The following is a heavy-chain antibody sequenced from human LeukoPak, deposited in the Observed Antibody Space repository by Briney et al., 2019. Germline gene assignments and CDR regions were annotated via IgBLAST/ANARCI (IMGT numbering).Heavy chain of an antibody. V-gene: IGHV3-30-3*01. CDR1: GFTFSDYY. J-gene: IGHJ4*02. CDR3: EALYDSSGYLK. D-gene: IGHD3-22*01. Sequence: PGGSLRLSCAASGFTFSDYYMSWIRQAPGKGLEWVAVISYDGSNKYYADSVKGRFTISRDNSKNTLYLQMNSLRAEDTAVYYCEALYDSSGYLKGGQGTLVTVSS. CDR2: ISYDGSNK.